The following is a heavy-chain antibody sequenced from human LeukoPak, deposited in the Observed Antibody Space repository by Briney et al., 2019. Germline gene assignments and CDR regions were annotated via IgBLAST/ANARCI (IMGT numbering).Heavy chain of an antibody. J-gene: IGHJ4*01. Sequence: SETLSLTCTVSGGSISSYYWSWVRQPPGKGLEWIGQFFLSGGPNYRPSLRSRVTISVDRSKSQFSLKMASVTAADTAIYYCVRNGRYCLDYWGQEPWSPSPQ. V-gene: IGHV4-59*12. D-gene: IGHD1-14*01. CDR2: FFLSGGP. CDR3: VRNGRYCLDY. CDR1: GGSISSYY.